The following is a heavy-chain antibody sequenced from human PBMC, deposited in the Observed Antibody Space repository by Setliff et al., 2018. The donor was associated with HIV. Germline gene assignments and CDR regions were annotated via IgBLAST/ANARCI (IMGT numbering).Heavy chain of an antibody. CDR1: GGSLTSHY. Sequence: LSLTCSVSGGSLTSHYWTWIRQPPGKGLEWIGVISYIGSPHYHPSLKSRVTMSLDTSKNQFSLTLSSVTAVDTAVYYCAQLLLPLGAYNYETWGQGMLVTVSS. CDR3: AQLLLPLGAYNYET. D-gene: IGHD1-1*01. J-gene: IGHJ5*02. CDR2: ISYIGSP. V-gene: IGHV4-59*11.